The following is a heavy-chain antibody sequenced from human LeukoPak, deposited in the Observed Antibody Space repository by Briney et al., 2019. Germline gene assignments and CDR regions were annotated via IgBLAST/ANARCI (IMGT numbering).Heavy chain of an antibody. CDR1: GFTLSSYG. J-gene: IGHJ4*02. V-gene: IGHV3-30*18. CDR3: AKDSGVVVTAIPNY. CDR2: ISYDGSNNK. D-gene: IGHD2-21*02. Sequence: GGSLRLSCAGSGFTLSSYGMHWVRQAPGKGLEWVAVISYDGSNNKYYADSVKGRFTISRDNSKNTLSLQMDSLRSEDTAVYYCAKDSGVVVTAIPNYWGQGALVTVSS.